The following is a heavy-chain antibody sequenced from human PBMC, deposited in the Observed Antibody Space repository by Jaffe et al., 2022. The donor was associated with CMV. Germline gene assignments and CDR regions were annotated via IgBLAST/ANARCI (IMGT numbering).Heavy chain of an antibody. J-gene: IGHJ4*02. CDR3: ARHPLAAAGLDY. CDR1: GGSISSSSYY. CDR2: IYYSGST. V-gene: IGHV4-39*01. D-gene: IGHD6-13*01. Sequence: QLQLQESGPGLVKPSETLSLTCTVSGGSISSSSYYWGWIRQPPGKGLEWIGSIYYSGSTYYNPSLKSRVTISVDTSKNQFSLKLSSVTAADTAVYYCARHPLAAAGLDYWGQGTLVTVSS.